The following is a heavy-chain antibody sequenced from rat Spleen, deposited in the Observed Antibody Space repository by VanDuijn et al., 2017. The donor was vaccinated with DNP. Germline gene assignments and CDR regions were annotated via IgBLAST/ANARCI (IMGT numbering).Heavy chain of an antibody. Sequence: VQLVESGGGLVQPGRSLKLSCEVSGFSFREYYMAWVRQAPTKGLEWIAAISSGGSTYYNSALKSRLSISRDTSKSQVFLKMNSLQTEDTATYYCASTLVNYGTYGYYAMDAWGQGTSVTVSS. CDR1: GFSFREYY. J-gene: IGHJ4*01. D-gene: IGHD1-3*01. CDR2: ISSGGST. CDR3: ASTLVNYGTYGYYAMDA. V-gene: IGHV2S12*01.